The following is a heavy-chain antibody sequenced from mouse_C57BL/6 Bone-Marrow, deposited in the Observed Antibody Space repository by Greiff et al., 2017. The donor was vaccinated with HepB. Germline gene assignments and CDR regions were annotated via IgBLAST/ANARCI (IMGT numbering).Heavy chain of an antibody. V-gene: IGHV7-3*01. D-gene: IGHD1-1*01. CDR3: ARYRTTVVATDWYFDV. J-gene: IGHJ1*03. Sequence: EVMLVESGGGLVQPGGSLSLSCAASGFTFPDYYMSWVRQPPGTALEWLGFIRNKANGYTTEYSASVKGRFTISRDNSQSILYLQMNALRAEDSATYYCARYRTTVVATDWYFDVWGTGTTVTVSS. CDR1: GFTFPDYY. CDR2: IRNKANGYTT.